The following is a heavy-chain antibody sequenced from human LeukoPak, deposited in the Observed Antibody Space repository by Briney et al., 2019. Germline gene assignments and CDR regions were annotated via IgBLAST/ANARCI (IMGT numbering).Heavy chain of an antibody. CDR2: IGGGGVTT. CDR1: GFTFSSYS. V-gene: IGHV3-64*02. J-gene: IGHJ2*01. CDR3: AREGGGSGLWYYDL. Sequence: GGSLRLSCAASGFTFSSYSMHWVRQAPGKGPEFVSVIGGGGVTTFYADSVKDRFTISRDNSKNTLYLEMGSLRAEDMAVYYCAREGGGSGLWYYDLWGRGTLVTVSP. D-gene: IGHD1-26*01.